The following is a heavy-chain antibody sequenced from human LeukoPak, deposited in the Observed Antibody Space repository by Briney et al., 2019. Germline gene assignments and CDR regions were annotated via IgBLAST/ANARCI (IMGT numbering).Heavy chain of an antibody. Sequence: GGSLRLSCAASGFSFSNYAMSWVRQAPERGLEWVSAITGSGGSTFYANSVKGRFTISRDNAKNTLYLQMNSLRAEDTAVYYCAREGTFDIWGQGTMVTVSS. CDR2: ITGSGGST. CDR1: GFSFSNYA. CDR3: AREGTFDI. V-gene: IGHV3-23*01. J-gene: IGHJ3*02.